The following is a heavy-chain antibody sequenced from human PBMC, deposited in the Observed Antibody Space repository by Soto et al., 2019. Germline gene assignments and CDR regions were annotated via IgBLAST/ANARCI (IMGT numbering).Heavy chain of an antibody. D-gene: IGHD6-13*01. Sequence: SETLSLTCTVSGGSISSYYWSWIRQPPGKGLEWIGYIYYSGSTNYNPSLKSRVTISVDTSKNQFSLKLSSVTAADTAVYYCARVGSPSSSSWYGYYYYYMDVWGKGTTVTVSS. CDR3: ARVGSPSSSSWYGYYYYYMDV. J-gene: IGHJ6*03. V-gene: IGHV4-59*01. CDR2: IYYSGST. CDR1: GGSISSYY.